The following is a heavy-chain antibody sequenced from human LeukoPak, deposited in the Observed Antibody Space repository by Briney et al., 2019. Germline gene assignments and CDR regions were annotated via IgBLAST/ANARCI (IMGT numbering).Heavy chain of an antibody. D-gene: IGHD4-17*01. CDR1: GGSISSYY. CDR3: ARGGPTLYGDYGGFDY. J-gene: IGHJ4*02. Sequence: KSSETLSLTCTVSGGSISSYYWSWIRQPAGKGLEWIGRIYTSGSTNYNPSLKSRVTMSVDTSKNQFSLKLNSVTAADTAVYYCARGGPTLYGDYGGFDYWGQGTLVTVSS. CDR2: IYTSGST. V-gene: IGHV4-4*07.